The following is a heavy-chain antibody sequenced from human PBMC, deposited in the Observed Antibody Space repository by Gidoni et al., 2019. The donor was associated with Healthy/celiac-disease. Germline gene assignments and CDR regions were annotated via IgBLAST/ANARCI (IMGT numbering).Heavy chain of an antibody. CDR3: ARVAGYCSGGSCYRSVPEYFQH. V-gene: IGHV1-46*01. CDR1: GYTFTSYY. J-gene: IGHJ1*01. CDR2: INPSGGST. D-gene: IGHD2-15*01. Sequence: QVQLVQSGAEVKKPGASVKVSCKASGYTFTSYYMHWVRQAPGQGLEWMGIINPSGGSTSYAQKFQGRVTMTRDTSTSTVYMELSSLRSEDTAVYYCARVAGYCSGGSCYRSVPEYFQHWGQGTLVTVSS.